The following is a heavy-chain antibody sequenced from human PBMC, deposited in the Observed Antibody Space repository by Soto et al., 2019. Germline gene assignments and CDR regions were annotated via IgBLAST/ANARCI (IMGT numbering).Heavy chain of an antibody. J-gene: IGHJ3*02. CDR1: GGTFSGYA. V-gene: IGHV1-69*13. CDR3: ARAYCSSTSCPDAFDI. D-gene: IGHD2-2*01. CDR2: IIPIFGTA. Sequence: ASVKVSCKASGGTFSGYAISWVRQAPGQGLEWMGGIIPIFGTANYAQKFQGRVTITADESTSTAYMELSSLRSEDTAVYYCARAYCSSTSCPDAFDIWGQGTMVTVSS.